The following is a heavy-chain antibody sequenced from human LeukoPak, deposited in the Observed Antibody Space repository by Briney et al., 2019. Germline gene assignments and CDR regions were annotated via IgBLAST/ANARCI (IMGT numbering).Heavy chain of an antibody. CDR3: AKVGTWELQRVFEN. J-gene: IGHJ4*02. V-gene: IGHV3-7*01. Sequence: GGSLRLSCAASGFTFSDYWMTWVRQVPGKGLEWVANVGRDGSEKNYVDSVEGRFTIYRDNAKKSLDLEMNSLRVEDTALYYCAKVGTWELQRVFENWGQGTLVTVSS. CDR2: VGRDGSEK. D-gene: IGHD1-26*01. CDR1: GFTFSDYW.